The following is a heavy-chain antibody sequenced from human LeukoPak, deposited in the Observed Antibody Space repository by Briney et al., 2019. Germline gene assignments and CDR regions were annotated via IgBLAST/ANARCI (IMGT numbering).Heavy chain of an antibody. CDR1: GYTFTTYG. V-gene: IGHV1-18*01. CDR2: ISAYNGNT. J-gene: IGHJ4*02. D-gene: IGHD3-3*01. Sequence: GASVKVSCKASGYTFTTYGISWVRQAPGQGLEWMGWISAYNGNTNYAQKLQGRVTMTTDTSTNTAYMELRSLRFDDTAVYFCARGAYDFWSAYYSSGYFDYWGQGTLVTVSS. CDR3: ARGAYDFWSAYYSSGYFDY.